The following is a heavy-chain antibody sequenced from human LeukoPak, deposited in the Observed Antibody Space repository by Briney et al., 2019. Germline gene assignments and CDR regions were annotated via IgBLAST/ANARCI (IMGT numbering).Heavy chain of an antibody. V-gene: IGHV3-15*01. D-gene: IGHD1-1*01. J-gene: IGHJ4*02. CDR2: TKIKTDDGTP. CDR1: GFTFSNAW. Sequence: GGSLRLSCAASGFTFSNAWMNWMGWVRQSPGKGLEWVGLTKIKTDDGTPDYAALVKGRFTISRDGSKNTVYLEMNSLETEDTAVYYCISGGGTADYWGQVTLVSVS. CDR3: ISGGGTADY.